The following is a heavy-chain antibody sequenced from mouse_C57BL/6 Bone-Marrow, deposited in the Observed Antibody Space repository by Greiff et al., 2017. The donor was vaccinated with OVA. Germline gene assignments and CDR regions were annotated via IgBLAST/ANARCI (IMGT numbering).Heavy chain of an antibody. D-gene: IGHD2-3*01. CDR1: GFTFTSYW. J-gene: IGHJ4*01. Sequence: QVQLQQPGAELVRPGSSVKLSCTASGFTFTSYWMHWVKQRPIQGLEWIGNIDPSDSETHYNQKFKDKATLTVDTSSSTAYMQLSSLTSEDSAVYYYAGGSGWLLRAMDCWGQGTSVTVSS. CDR3: AGGSGWLLRAMDC. V-gene: IGHV1-52*01. CDR2: IDPSDSET.